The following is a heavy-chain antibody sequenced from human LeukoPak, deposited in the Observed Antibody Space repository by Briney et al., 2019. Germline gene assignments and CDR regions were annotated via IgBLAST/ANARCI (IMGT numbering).Heavy chain of an antibody. J-gene: IGHJ4*02. D-gene: IGHD3-10*01. CDR3: ARDSWFGESFFDY. CDR1: GGSISSGSYY. V-gene: IGHV4-61*02. CDR2: IYTSGST. Sequence: PSETLSLTCTVSGGSISSGSYYWSWIRQPAGKGLEWIGRIYTSGSTNYNPSLKSRVTISVDTSKNQFSLKLSSVTAADTAVYYCARDSWFGESFFDYWGQGTLVTVSS.